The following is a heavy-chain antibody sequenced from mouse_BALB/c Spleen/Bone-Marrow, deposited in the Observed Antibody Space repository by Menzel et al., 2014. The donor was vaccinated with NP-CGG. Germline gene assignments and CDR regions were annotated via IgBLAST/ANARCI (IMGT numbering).Heavy chain of an antibody. CDR1: EFTFTDYY. CDR3: ARFPMDY. CDR2: IRNKAYGYTT. J-gene: IGHJ4*01. V-gene: IGHV7-3*02. Sequence: EAMLVESGGGLVQPGGSLRLSCTTSEFTFTDYYMSWVRQPPGKALEWLAFIRNKAYGYTTEYSASVRGRFTISRDNSQSILYLQMNTLRAEDSATYYCARFPMDYWGQGTSVTVSS.